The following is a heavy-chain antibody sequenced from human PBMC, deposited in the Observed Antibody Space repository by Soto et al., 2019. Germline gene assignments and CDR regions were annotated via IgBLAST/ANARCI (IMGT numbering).Heavy chain of an antibody. Sequence: EVQLVESGGGLVQPGGSLRLSCAGSGFTFSTYWMHWVRQAPGKGLEWVSRINHDGPTDYADSVRGRFTISRDNAENTLYRQMNSPRPEDTAVYYCVTDSHGDYLSQGSLVTDTS. J-gene: IGHJ4*02. V-gene: IGHV3-74*01. CDR1: GFTFSTYW. CDR3: VTDSHGDY. D-gene: IGHD3-22*01. CDR2: INHDGPT.